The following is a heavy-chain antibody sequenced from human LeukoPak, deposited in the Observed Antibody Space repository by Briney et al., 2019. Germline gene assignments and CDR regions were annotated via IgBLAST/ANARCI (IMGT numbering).Heavy chain of an antibody. CDR3: ARDSGSYYFHDAFDI. CDR2: ISAYNGNT. CDR1: GYTFTSYG. J-gene: IGHJ3*02. V-gene: IGHV1-18*01. D-gene: IGHD1-26*01. Sequence: VASVKVSCKASGYTFTSYGISWVRQAPGQGLEWMGWISAYNGNTNYAQKLQGRATMTTDTSTSTAYMELRSLRSDDTAVYYCARDSGSYYFHDAFDIWGQGTMVTVSS.